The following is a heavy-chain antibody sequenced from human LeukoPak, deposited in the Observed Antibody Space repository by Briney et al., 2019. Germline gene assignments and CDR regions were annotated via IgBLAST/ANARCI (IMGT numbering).Heavy chain of an antibody. Sequence: ASVKVSCKSSGYTFTSYYMHWVRQAPAQGLEWMGIINPSGGSTSYAQKFQGRVTMTRDMSTSTDYMELRSLRSEDTAVYDCARGFRTGVYNWFDPWGQGTLVTVSS. D-gene: IGHD3/OR15-3a*01. J-gene: IGHJ5*02. V-gene: IGHV1-46*01. CDR3: ARGFRTGVYNWFDP. CDR2: INPSGGST. CDR1: GYTFTSYY.